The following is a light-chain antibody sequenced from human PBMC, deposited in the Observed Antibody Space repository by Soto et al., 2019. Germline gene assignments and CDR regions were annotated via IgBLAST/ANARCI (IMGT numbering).Light chain of an antibody. J-gene: IGKJ2*01. Sequence: IVMTQSPATLSVSPGERATLSCRASQSVSSNFAWYQHKPGQAPRLLFYGASTRAAGIPARISGGGAGTDFTLTISGLQSEDFSVYYCQQYNKSPYTFGQGTRVEIK. CDR2: GAS. CDR3: QQYNKSPYT. V-gene: IGKV3-15*01. CDR1: QSVSSN.